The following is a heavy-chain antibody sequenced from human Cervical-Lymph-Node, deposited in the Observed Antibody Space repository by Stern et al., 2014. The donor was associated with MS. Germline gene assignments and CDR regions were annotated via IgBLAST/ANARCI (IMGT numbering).Heavy chain of an antibody. CDR2: IYSNGYT. CDR3: AKESGTVAA. Sequence: QVQLQESGPGQVRPSQTLSLTCTVSGGSINSGAYYWNWIRQSAGKGLEWIGHIYSNGYTNYNPSLKSRVPIAIDTSRTQFSLKVNSVPAADTAVYYCAKESGTVAAWGQGTLVTVSS. V-gene: IGHV4-61*02. D-gene: IGHD4-23*01. CDR1: GGSINSGAYY. J-gene: IGHJ4*02.